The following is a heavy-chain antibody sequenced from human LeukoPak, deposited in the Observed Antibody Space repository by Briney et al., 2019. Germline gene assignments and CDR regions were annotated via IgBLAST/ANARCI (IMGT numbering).Heavy chain of an antibody. Sequence: ASVKVSCKASGGTFSSYTISWVRRAPGQGLEWMGRIIPILGIANYAQKFQGRVTITADKSTSTAYMELSSLRSEDTAVYYCARDVAAAASFDPWGQGTLVTVSS. CDR3: ARDVAAAASFDP. CDR1: GGTFSSYT. J-gene: IGHJ5*02. CDR2: IIPILGIA. D-gene: IGHD6-13*01. V-gene: IGHV1-69*04.